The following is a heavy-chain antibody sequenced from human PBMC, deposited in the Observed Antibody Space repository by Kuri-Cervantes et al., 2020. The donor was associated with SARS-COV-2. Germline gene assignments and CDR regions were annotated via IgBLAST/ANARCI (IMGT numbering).Heavy chain of an antibody. CDR1: GYTFTSYG. J-gene: IGHJ5*02. CDR2: ISAYNGNT. V-gene: IGHV1-18*01. Sequence: ASVKVSCKASGYTFTSYGISWVRQAPGQGLEWMGWISAYNGNTNYAQKLQGRVTMTTDTSTSTAYMELRSLRSDDTAVYYCAREGCSGGSCYRSNWFDPWGQGTLVTVSS. D-gene: IGHD2-15*01. CDR3: AREGCSGGSCYRSNWFDP.